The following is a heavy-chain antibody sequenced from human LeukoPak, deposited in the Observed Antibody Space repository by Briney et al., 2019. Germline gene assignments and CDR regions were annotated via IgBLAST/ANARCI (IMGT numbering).Heavy chain of an antibody. CDR2: IYPGDSDT. CDR1: GYTFTSYW. CDR3: ARQRDGYSFDY. Sequence: GESLKISCKASGYTFTSYWIAWVRQMPGKGLEWMGIIYPGDSDTRYSPSFQGQVTISADKSSNTASLQRSSLKASDTAMYYCARQRDGYSFDYWGQGTLVTVSS. V-gene: IGHV5-51*01. J-gene: IGHJ4*02. D-gene: IGHD5-24*01.